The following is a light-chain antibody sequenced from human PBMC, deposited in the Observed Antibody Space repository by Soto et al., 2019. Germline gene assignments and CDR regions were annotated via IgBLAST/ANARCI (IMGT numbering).Light chain of an antibody. V-gene: IGLV1-47*01. CDR2: RNN. Sequence: QSVLTQPPSASGTPGQTVTISCSGSSSNIGSAYIYWYQHLPGTAPKLLIYRNNQRPSGVPDRFSASKSGTSASLAISGLRSEDEADYYCAAWDDSLVVFGGGTKL. J-gene: IGLJ2*01. CDR1: SSNIGSAY. CDR3: AAWDDSLVV.